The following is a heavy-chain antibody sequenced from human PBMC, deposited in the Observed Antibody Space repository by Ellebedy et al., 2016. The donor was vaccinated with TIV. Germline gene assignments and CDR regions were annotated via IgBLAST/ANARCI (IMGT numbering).Heavy chain of an antibody. CDR1: GFTYSNAW. Sequence: GGSLRLSCAASGFTYSNAWMSWVRQAPGKGLEWVGRIKRKTDGGTPDYAAPVKGRFSITRDDSENTLYLQMNSLKTEDTAIYYCTTLRDYYDSSGSDYWGQGTLVTVSS. D-gene: IGHD3-22*01. CDR2: IKRKTDGGTP. CDR3: TTLRDYYDSSGSDY. V-gene: IGHV3-15*01. J-gene: IGHJ4*02.